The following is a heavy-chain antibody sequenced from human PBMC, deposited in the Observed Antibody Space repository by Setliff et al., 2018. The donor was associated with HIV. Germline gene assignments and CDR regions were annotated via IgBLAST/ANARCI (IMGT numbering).Heavy chain of an antibody. V-gene: IGHV4-59*11. Sequence: SETLSLTCTVSGGSISSHYWSWIRQPPGKGLEWIGYIYYNGNTNYNPSLKSRVTISVDTSKNQFSLQLSSVTAADTAVYYCARVQWDLLYVPDAFDIWGQGIMVTVSS. CDR2: IYYNGNT. J-gene: IGHJ3*02. CDR1: GGSISSHY. CDR3: ARVQWDLLYVPDAFDI. D-gene: IGHD1-26*01.